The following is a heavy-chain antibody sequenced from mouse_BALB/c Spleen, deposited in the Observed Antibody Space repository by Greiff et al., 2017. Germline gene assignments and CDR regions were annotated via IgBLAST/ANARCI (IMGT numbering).Heavy chain of an antibody. CDR1: GYTFTSYY. D-gene: IGHD2-10*02. CDR3: TRYGPFDY. J-gene: IGHJ2*01. CDR2: INPSNGGT. V-gene: IGHV1S81*02. Sequence: VKLVESGAELVKPGASVKLSCKASGYTFTSYYMYWVKQRPGQGLEWIGGINPSNGGTNFNEKFKSKATLTVDKSSSTAYMQLSSLTSEDSAVYYCTRYGPFDYWGQGTTLTVSS.